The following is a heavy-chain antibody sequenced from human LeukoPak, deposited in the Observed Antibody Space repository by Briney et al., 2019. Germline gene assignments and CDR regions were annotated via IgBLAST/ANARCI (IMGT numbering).Heavy chain of an antibody. CDR2: ISGSGGST. Sequence: GASLRLSCAASGFTFSSYAMSWVRQAPGKGLEWVSAISGSGGSTYYADSVKGRFTISRDNSKNTLYLQMNSLRAEDTAVYYCAKGDSSGYYYFLYYSDYWGQGTLVTVSS. CDR3: AKGDSSGYYYFLYYSDY. V-gene: IGHV3-23*01. D-gene: IGHD3-22*01. CDR1: GFTFSSYA. J-gene: IGHJ4*02.